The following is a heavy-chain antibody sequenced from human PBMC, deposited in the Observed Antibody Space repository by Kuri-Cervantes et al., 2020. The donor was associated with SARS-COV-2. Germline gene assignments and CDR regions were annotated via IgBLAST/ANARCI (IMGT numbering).Heavy chain of an antibody. Sequence: ASVKVSCKASGGTFSSYSVSWVRQAPGQGLEWMGIINPSGGSTSYAQKFQGRVTMTRDTSTSTVYMELSSLRSEDTAVYYCARSRQEGYGGDYYMDVWGKGTTVTVSS. J-gene: IGHJ6*03. CDR2: INPSGGST. D-gene: IGHD1-1*01. CDR1: GGTFSSYS. V-gene: IGHV1-46*03. CDR3: ARSRQEGYGGDYYMDV.